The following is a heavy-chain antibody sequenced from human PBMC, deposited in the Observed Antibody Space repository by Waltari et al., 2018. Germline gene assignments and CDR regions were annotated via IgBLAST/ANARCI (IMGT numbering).Heavy chain of an antibody. CDR2: IYHSGST. V-gene: IGHV4-38-2*01. CDR1: GYSISSGYY. D-gene: IGHD6-13*01. CDR3: ARLTWEAAGNY. Sequence: QVQLQESGPGLVKPSETLSLTCAVSGYSISSGYYWGWIRQPPGKGLEWIGSIYHSGSTYYNPSLKSRVTISVDTSKNQFSLKLSSVTAADTAVYYCARLTWEAAGNYWGQGTLVTVSS. J-gene: IGHJ4*02.